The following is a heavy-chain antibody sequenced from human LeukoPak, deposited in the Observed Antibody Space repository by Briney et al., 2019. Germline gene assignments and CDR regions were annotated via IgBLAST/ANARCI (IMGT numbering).Heavy chain of an antibody. CDR1: GDSFSSNSAA. Sequence: SQTLSLTCALSGDSFSSNSAAWNWLRQSPSRGLEWLGRTYYRSKLYNDYAVSVKSRITINPDTSKNQFSLQLNSVTPEDTAVYYCARDRGRYIDLWGRGTLVTVSS. D-gene: IGHD3-10*01. J-gene: IGHJ2*01. V-gene: IGHV6-1*01. CDR2: TYYRSKLYN. CDR3: ARDRGRYIDL.